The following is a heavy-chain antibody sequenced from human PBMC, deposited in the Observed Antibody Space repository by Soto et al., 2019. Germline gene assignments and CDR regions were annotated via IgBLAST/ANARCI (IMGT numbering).Heavy chain of an antibody. Sequence: QVQLVESGGGVVQPGRSLRLSCAASGFTFSSYGMHWVRQAPGKGLEWVAVIWYDGGNKYYADSVKGRFTISRDNSKNTLYLQMNSLRAEDTAVYYCARDLFTFGGAFDIWGQGTMVTVSS. J-gene: IGHJ3*02. V-gene: IGHV3-33*01. CDR3: ARDLFTFGGAFDI. D-gene: IGHD3-16*01. CDR1: GFTFSSYG. CDR2: IWYDGGNK.